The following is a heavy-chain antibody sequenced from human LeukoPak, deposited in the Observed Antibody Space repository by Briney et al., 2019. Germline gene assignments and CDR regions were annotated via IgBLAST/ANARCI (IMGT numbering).Heavy chain of an antibody. CDR2: IIPIFGTA. J-gene: IGHJ6*02. CDR1: GGTFSSYA. CDR3: ARGVVRDYYYGMDV. D-gene: IGHD2-2*01. Sequence: SVKVSCKASGGTFSSYAISWVRQAPGQGLEWMGGIIPIFGTANYAQKFQGRVTITADKSTSTAYMELSSLRSEDTAVYYCARGVVRDYYYGMDVWGQGTTVTVSS. V-gene: IGHV1-69*06.